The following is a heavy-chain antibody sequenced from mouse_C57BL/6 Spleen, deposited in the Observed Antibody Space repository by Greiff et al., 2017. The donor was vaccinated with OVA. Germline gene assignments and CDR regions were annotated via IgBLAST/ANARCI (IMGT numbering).Heavy chain of an antibody. CDR2: ISSGGDYI. CDR1: GFTFSSYA. D-gene: IGHD2-4*01. V-gene: IGHV5-9-1*02. CDR3: TRVGDYEMRFAY. Sequence: EVKLMESGEGLVKPGGSLTLSCAASGFTFSSYAMSWVRQTPEKRLEWVAYISSGGDYIYYADTVKGRFTISRDNARNTLYLQMSSLKSEDTAMYYCTRVGDYEMRFAYWGQGTLVTVSA. J-gene: IGHJ3*01.